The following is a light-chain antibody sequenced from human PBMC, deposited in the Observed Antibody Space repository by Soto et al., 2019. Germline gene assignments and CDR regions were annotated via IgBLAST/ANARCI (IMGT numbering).Light chain of an antibody. CDR3: QKANSFPLT. CDR2: KAS. J-gene: IGKJ4*01. CDR1: QTISSW. V-gene: IGKV1-5*03. Sequence: DIQMPESRSTLSGSVGASFTITRRASQTISSWLAWYQQKPGKAPKLLIYKASTLKSGVPSRFSGSGSGTEFTLTISSLQPDEFATYYCQKANSFPLTFGGGNKVDI.